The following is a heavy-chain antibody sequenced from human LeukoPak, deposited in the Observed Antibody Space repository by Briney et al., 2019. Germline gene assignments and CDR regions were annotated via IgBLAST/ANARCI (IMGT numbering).Heavy chain of an antibody. D-gene: IGHD1-26*01. CDR3: AMGATGEYLQF. CDR1: GFTVINNY. CDR2: IYSGGRT. Sequence: AGGSLRLSCAASGFTVINNYLTWVRQAPGKGLEWVSDIYSGGRTHFADSVKGRFTISRDSSKNTLYLQMNSLRAEDTAVYYCAMGATGEYLQFWGQGTLVTVSS. V-gene: IGHV3-53*01. J-gene: IGHJ1*01.